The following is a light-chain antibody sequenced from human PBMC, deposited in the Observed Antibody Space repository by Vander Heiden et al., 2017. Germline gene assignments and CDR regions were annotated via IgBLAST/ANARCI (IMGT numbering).Light chain of an antibody. CDR1: SRDVGSNNI. V-gene: IGLV2-23*03. CDR3: CSYAGSSTFGVV. CDR2: EGS. J-gene: IGLJ2*01. Sequence: SALTQPAAVSGPPGQSLNIACTGTSRDVGSNNIVSGYQQHPGKAPQLMIDEGSKRTSGVSNRFSGSKSGNTASLTISGLHAEDEADYYCCSYAGSSTFGVVFGGGTKLTVL.